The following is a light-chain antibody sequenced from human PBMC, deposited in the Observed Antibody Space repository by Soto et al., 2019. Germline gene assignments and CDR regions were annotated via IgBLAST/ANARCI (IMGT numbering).Light chain of an antibody. CDR1: QNVNNN. CDR3: QQYSKWPPT. CDR2: GVF. Sequence: EIVMTRSPVTLSMSPGERAALSCTASQNVNNNLAWYQQKPGQAPRLLIYGVFARGTGVPARFSGSGSGTEFTFTISSLQSEDFAVYYCQQYSKWPPTFGRGTRLEIK. J-gene: IGKJ5*01. V-gene: IGKV3-15*01.